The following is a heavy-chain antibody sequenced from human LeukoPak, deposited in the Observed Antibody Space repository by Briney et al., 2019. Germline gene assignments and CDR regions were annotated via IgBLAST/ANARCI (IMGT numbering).Heavy chain of an antibody. CDR2: ISGSGGST. CDR3: AKDGRGSSWYGTGFDY. J-gene: IGHJ4*02. Sequence: PGRSLRLSCAASGFTFSSYTMSWVRQAPGKGLEWVSAISGSGGSTYYADSVKGRFTISRDNSKNTLYLQMNSLRAEDTAVYYCAKDGRGSSWYGTGFDYWGQGTLVTVSS. CDR1: GFTFSSYT. V-gene: IGHV3-23*01. D-gene: IGHD6-13*01.